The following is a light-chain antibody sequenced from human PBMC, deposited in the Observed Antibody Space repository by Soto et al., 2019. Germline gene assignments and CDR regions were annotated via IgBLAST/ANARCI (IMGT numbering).Light chain of an antibody. J-gene: IGLJ1*01. CDR3: SSYTSSSTLHV. V-gene: IGLV2-14*01. CDR2: DVS. Sequence: QSALTQPASVSGSPGQSITISCTGTSSDVGGYNYVSWYQQHPGKAPKLMIYDVSNRPSGVSNRFSGYKSGNTASLTISGLQAEDEADYYCSSYTSSSTLHVFGTGTELTVL. CDR1: SSDVGGYNY.